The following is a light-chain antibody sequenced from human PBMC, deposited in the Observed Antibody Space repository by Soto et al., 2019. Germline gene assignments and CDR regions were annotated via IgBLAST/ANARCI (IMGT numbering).Light chain of an antibody. J-gene: IGKJ4*01. Sequence: DIQMTQSPSSLSASVGDRVTITCRASQSMSSYLNCYQQKLGKATKLLIYAASSLQSGVPSRFSGGGSGTDFTLTLSSLQPADFATYYCQQSYSTPRTFGLGTRVKI. V-gene: IGKV1-39*01. CDR1: QSMSSY. CDR3: QQSYSTPRT. CDR2: AAS.